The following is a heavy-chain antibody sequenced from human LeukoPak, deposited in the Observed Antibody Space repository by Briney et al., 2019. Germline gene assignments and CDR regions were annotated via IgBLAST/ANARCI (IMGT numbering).Heavy chain of an antibody. J-gene: IGHJ4*03. CDR2: IYSGGST. D-gene: IGHD2-15*01. Sequence: RGSLRLSCAASGFTVSSNYMSWVRQAPGKGLEWVSVIYSGGSTYYADSVKGRFTISRDNSKNTLYLQMNSLRAEDTAVYYCAREVVAATCYFDYWGQGTLVTVSS. CDR3: AREVVAATCYFDY. CDR1: GFTVSSNY. V-gene: IGHV3-53*01.